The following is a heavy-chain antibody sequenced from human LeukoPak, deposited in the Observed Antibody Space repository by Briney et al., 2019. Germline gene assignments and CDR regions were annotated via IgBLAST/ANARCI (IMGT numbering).Heavy chain of an antibody. V-gene: IGHV4-39*07. Sequence: PSETLSLTCTVSGGSISSSSYYWGWTRQPPGKGLEWIGEINHSGFINYNPSLKSRVIISADTSKIQFSLKLTSVTAADTAVYYCARGQRAFDIWGQGTMVTVSS. CDR3: ARGQRAFDI. CDR1: GGSISSSSYY. J-gene: IGHJ3*02. CDR2: INHSGFI.